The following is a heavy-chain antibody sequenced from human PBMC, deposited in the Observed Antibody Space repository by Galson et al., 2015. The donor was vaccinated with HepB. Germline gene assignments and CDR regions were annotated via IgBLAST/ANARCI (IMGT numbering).Heavy chain of an antibody. CDR1: GFTFSNAW. J-gene: IGHJ4*02. CDR2: ISGSGGST. CDR3: AKGDGYYGSGSPAY. V-gene: IGHV3-23*01. D-gene: IGHD3-10*01. Sequence: SLRLSCAASGFTFSNAWMSWVRQAPGKGLEWVSAISGSGGSTYYADSVKGRFTISRDNSKNTLYLQMNSLRAEDTAVYYCAKGDGYYGSGSPAYWGQGTLVTVSS.